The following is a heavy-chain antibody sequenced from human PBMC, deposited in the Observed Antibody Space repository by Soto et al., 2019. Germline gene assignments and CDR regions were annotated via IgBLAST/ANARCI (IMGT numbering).Heavy chain of an antibody. D-gene: IGHD6-13*01. CDR3: ARASSSWPFDY. CDR1: GGSINSGDYH. J-gene: IGHJ4*02. CDR2: IYYSGST. Sequence: PSETLSLTCTVSGGSINSGDYHWSWIRQSPGKGLEWIGAIYYSGSTYYNPSLKSRIRISVDTSKNQFSLKVNSVTAADTAVYYCARASSSWPFDYWGQGTLVTVSS. V-gene: IGHV4-30-4*01.